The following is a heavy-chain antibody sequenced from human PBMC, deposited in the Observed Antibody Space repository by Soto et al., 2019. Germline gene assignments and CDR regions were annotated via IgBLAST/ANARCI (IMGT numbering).Heavy chain of an antibody. V-gene: IGHV1-18*04. CDR2: VSPYNGNA. CDR3: ARAISLIMAATAY. D-gene: IGHD2-8*01. Sequence: GAAEQVSCLPSRCSFRHYAFIWVREAPGHGLEWMGWVSPYNGNANYTEKFQGRVSMTTDTSKTKAYMDLTSLTSDDTAIYYCARAISLIMAATAYWGQGTLVTVSS. J-gene: IGHJ4*02. CDR1: RCSFRHYA.